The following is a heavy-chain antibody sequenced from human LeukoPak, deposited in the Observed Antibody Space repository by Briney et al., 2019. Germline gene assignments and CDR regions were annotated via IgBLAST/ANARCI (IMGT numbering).Heavy chain of an antibody. CDR2: INHSGST. D-gene: IGHD3-22*01. Sequence: SETLSLTCTVSGGSISSSYWSSIRQPPGKGLECIGEINHSGSTNDNPSLNSRVTISVDTSKNQFSLKLSSVTAADTAVYYCARRLAKAYYYDSSGYSLAAFDSWGQGTMVTVSA. CDR1: GGSISSSY. CDR3: ARRLAKAYYYDSSGYSLAAFDS. V-gene: IGHV4-34*01. J-gene: IGHJ3*02.